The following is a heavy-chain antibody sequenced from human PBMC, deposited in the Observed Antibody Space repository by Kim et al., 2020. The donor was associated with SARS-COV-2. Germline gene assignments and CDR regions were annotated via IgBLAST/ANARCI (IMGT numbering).Heavy chain of an antibody. CDR3: ARHARLDSSGYYYDDY. V-gene: IGHV4-59*08. CDR1: GGSISSYY. J-gene: IGHJ4*02. CDR2: IYYSGST. D-gene: IGHD3-22*01. Sequence: SETLSLTCTVSGGSISSYYWSWIRQPPGKGLEWIGYIYYSGSTNYNPSLKSLVTISVDTSKNQFSLKLSSVTAADTAVYYCARHARLDSSGYYYDDYWGQGTLVTVSS.